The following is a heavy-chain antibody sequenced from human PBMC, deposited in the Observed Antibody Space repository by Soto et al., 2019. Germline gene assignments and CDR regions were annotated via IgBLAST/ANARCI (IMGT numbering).Heavy chain of an antibody. V-gene: IGHV3-30*18. CDR3: AKDTLGYCSSTSCYVPDY. CDR1: GFTFSSYG. D-gene: IGHD2-2*01. J-gene: IGHJ4*02. CDR2: ISYDGSNK. Sequence: QVQLVESGGGVVQPGRSLRLSCAASGFTFSSYGMHWVRQAPGKGLEWVAVISYDGSNKYYADSVKGRFTISRDNSKNTLYLQMNSLRAEDTAVYYCAKDTLGYCSSTSCYVPDYWGQGTLVTVSS.